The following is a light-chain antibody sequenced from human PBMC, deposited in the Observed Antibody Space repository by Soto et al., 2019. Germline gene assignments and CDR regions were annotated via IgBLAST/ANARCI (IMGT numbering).Light chain of an antibody. Sequence: EIVLTQSPATLSLSPGERATLSCRASQSVSSNLAWYQQKPGQAPRLLIYGASSRATGIPDRFSGSGSGTDFTLTISSLEPEDFAVYYCQQYGSSPHFGGGTKVDI. CDR3: QQYGSSPH. J-gene: IGKJ4*01. CDR2: GAS. CDR1: QSVSSN. V-gene: IGKV3-20*01.